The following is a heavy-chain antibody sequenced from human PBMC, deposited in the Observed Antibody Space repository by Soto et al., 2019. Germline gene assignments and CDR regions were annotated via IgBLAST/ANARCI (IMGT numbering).Heavy chain of an antibody. CDR1: GYSFATSG. D-gene: IGHD3-22*01. CDR2: ISVYNGNT. J-gene: IGHJ4*02. V-gene: IGHV1-18*01. CDR3: ARAGQYYDSSGYVN. Sequence: QVKLVQSGTEVKKPGASLKVSCKASGYSFATSGISWVRQAPGQVLEWMGWISVYNGNTNYEQKLHDRGTMNTDTSTTTAYLELRSLRYDDTAVYYCARAGQYYDSSGYVNWGQGTLVTVSS.